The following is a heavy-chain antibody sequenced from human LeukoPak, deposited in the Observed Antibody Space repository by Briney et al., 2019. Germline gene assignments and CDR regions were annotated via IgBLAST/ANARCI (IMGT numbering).Heavy chain of an antibody. Sequence: ASVKISCKVSGYTFTDYYMHWVQQAPGKGLEWMGLVDPEDGETIYAEKFQGRVTITADTSTDTAYMELSSLRSEDTAVYYCASDYGDYGYDYWGQGTLVTVSS. D-gene: IGHD4-17*01. CDR3: ASDYGDYGYDY. CDR2: VDPEDGET. CDR1: GYTFTDYY. J-gene: IGHJ4*02. V-gene: IGHV1-69-2*01.